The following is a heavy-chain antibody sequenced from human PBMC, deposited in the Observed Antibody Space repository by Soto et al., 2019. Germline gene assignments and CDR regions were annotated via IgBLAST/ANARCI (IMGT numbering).Heavy chain of an antibody. D-gene: IGHD3-16*01. Sequence: EVQLVESGGGLVQPGGSLRLSCAASGFTFSGHVMNWVRQVPGKALEWVSYIGSSSDTIYYADSVKGRFTISRDNAKNSLYLQINSLRAEDTAVYYCARESSGGWGICDYWGQGTPVTVSP. CDR2: IGSSSDTI. V-gene: IGHV3-48*01. CDR1: GFTFSGHV. J-gene: IGHJ4*02. CDR3: ARESSGGWGICDY.